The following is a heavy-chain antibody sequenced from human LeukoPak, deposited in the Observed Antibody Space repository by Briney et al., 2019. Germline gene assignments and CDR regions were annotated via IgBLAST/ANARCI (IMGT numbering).Heavy chain of an antibody. D-gene: IGHD5-24*01. J-gene: IGHJ4*02. CDR1: GYTFTGYY. CDR3: ARDFGDGYNSYYFDY. CDR2: INPNSGGA. V-gene: IGHV1-2*06. Sequence: ASVKVSCXASGYTFTGYYMHWVRQAPGQGLEWMGRINPNSGGANYAQKFQGRVTMTRDTSISIVYMELSRLRSDDTAVYYCARDFGDGYNSYYFDYWGQGTLVTVSS.